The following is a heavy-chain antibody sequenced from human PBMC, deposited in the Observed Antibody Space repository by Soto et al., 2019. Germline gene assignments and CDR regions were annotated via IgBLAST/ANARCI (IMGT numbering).Heavy chain of an antibody. J-gene: IGHJ4*02. CDR1: GFTFSSYA. CDR3: ARDPYYYDSGVYYQYYFDY. Sequence: QVQLVESGGGVVQPGRSLRLSCAASGFTFSSYAMHWVRQAPGKGLEWMAVISYDGNNEYYADSVKGRFTISRDNSKNTLSLQMNSLRAGDTAVYFCARDPYYYDSGVYYQYYFDYWGQGTLVTVSS. CDR2: ISYDGNNE. V-gene: IGHV3-30-3*01. D-gene: IGHD3-22*01.